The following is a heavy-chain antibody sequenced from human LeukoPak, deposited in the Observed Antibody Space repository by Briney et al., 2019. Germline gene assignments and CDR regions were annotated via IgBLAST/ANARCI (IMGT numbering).Heavy chain of an antibody. V-gene: IGHV1-69*13. J-gene: IGHJ6*03. CDR2: IILIFGTA. CDR1: GGTFSSYA. D-gene: IGHD6-19*01. Sequence: GASVKVSCKASGGTFSSYAISWVRQAPGQGLEWMGGIILIFGTANYAQKFQGRVTITADESTSIAYMELSSLRSEDTAVYYCAREAVADKYYYYYYMDVWGKGTTVTVSS. CDR3: AREAVADKYYYYYYMDV.